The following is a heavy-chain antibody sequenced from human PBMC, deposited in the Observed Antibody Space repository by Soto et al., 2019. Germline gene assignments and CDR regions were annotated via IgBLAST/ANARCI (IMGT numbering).Heavy chain of an antibody. Sequence: EVQLLESGGGLVQPGGSLRLSCAASGFTFSSYALSWVRQAPGKGLEWVSAISGSGGSTYYADSVKGRFTISRDNSKNTLYLQMNSLRAEDTAVYYCAKGPHSSSWFDYWGQGTLVTVSS. CDR2: ISGSGGST. CDR1: GFTFSSYA. J-gene: IGHJ4*02. CDR3: AKGPHSSSWFDY. V-gene: IGHV3-23*01. D-gene: IGHD6-13*01.